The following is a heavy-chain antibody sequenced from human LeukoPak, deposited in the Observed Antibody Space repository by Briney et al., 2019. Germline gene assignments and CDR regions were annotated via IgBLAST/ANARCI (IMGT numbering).Heavy chain of an antibody. Sequence: GASVKVSCKASGYTFTSYDINWVRQATGQGLEWMGWMNPNSGNTGYAQKFQGRVTMTRNTSISTAYMELSSLRSEDTAVYYCARARAWLPTGDYYYYIDVWGKGTTVTVSS. CDR2: MNPNSGNT. V-gene: IGHV1-8*01. CDR3: ARARAWLPTGDYYYYIDV. J-gene: IGHJ6*03. CDR1: GYTFTSYD. D-gene: IGHD6-19*01.